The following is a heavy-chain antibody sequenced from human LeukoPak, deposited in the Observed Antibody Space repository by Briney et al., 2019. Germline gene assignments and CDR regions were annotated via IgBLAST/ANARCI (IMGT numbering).Heavy chain of an antibody. Sequence: GGSLRLSCAASGFALSDYYMSWIRQAPGKGLEWLSYISSSGSTIYYADSVKGRFTISRDNAKNSLYLQMNSLRAEDTAVYYCARALTALSFYSPDYFDYWGQGTLVTVSS. J-gene: IGHJ4*02. D-gene: IGHD2/OR15-2a*01. CDR3: ARALTALSFYSPDYFDY. CDR2: ISSSGSTI. CDR1: GFALSDYY. V-gene: IGHV3-11*01.